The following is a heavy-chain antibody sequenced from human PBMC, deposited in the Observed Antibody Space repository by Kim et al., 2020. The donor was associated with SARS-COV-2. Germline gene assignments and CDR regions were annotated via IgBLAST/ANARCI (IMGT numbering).Heavy chain of an antibody. D-gene: IGHD3-3*01. CDR1: GFTFSSYA. J-gene: IGHJ4*02. CDR2: IWYDGSNK. CDR3: AKGHRRRPNYDFWSGYLKGYFDY. V-gene: IGHV3-33*06. Sequence: GGSLRLSCAASGFTFSSYAMHWVRQAPGKGLEWVAVIWYDGSNKYYADSVKGRFTISRDNSKNTLYLQMNSLRAEDTAVYYCAKGHRRRPNYDFWSGYLKGYFDYWGQGTLVTVSS.